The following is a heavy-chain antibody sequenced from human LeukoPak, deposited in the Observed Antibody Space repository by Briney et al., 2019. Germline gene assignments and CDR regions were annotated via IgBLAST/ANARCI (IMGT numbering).Heavy chain of an antibody. V-gene: IGHV5-51*01. CDR3: ARQFTEWDS. D-gene: IGHD1-14*01. CDR1: GYNFTTYW. Sequence: GESLKISCKGSGYNFTTYWIGWVRQLPGKGVEWMGLVYPADYDVRYSPPFQGQVTISADNSITTAYLQWSSLKASDTAMYYCARQFTEWDSWGQGTLVTVSS. CDR2: VYPADYDV. J-gene: IGHJ4*02.